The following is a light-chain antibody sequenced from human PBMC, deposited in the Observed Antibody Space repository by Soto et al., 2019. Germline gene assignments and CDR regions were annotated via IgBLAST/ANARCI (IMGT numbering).Light chain of an antibody. CDR2: GAS. V-gene: IGKV3-20*01. CDR3: QHYGSSLSIT. Sequence: EIVLTQSPGTLSFSPGERATLSCRARQSVSSNYLAWYQQKPGQAPRLLIYGASSRATGIPDRFSGSGSGTDFTLTISRLEPEDFAVYYCQHYGSSLSITFGQGTRLEIK. CDR1: QSVSSNY. J-gene: IGKJ5*01.